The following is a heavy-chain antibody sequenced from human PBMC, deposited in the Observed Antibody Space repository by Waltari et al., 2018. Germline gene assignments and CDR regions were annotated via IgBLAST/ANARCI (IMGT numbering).Heavy chain of an antibody. J-gene: IGHJ6*02. D-gene: IGHD1-7*01. V-gene: IGHV3-7*01. CDR1: GFSISTYY. CDR3: ARRKWNYGSDDGMDV. CDR2: IKQDGSGK. Sequence: EVQLVESGGGLVQPGGSLRLSCAASGFSISTYYMRGVRQAPGRGVRWVAPIKQDGSGKYYGDSVKGRFTISRDNAKNSMYLQMNSLKAEDTAVYYCARRKWNYGSDDGMDVWGQGTTVTVSS.